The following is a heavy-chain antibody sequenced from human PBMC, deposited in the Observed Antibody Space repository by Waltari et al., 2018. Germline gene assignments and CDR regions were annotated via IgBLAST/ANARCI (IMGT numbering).Heavy chain of an antibody. CDR1: GYTFTSYG. CDR3: ARRGESIWAFDY. Sequence: QVQLVQSGAEVKKPGASVKVSCKASGYTFTSYGISWVRQAPGQGLEWMGWISAYNGNTNYAQKFQGRVTMTRDTSISTAYMELSRLRSDDTAVYYCARRGESIWAFDYWGQGTLVTVSS. CDR2: ISAYNGNT. J-gene: IGHJ4*02. D-gene: IGHD3-10*01. V-gene: IGHV1-18*01.